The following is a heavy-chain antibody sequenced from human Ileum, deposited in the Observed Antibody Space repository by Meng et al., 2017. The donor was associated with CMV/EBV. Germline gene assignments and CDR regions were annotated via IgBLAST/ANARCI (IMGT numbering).Heavy chain of an antibody. Sequence: AWHTSGDTFIKYNSHWVRQAPGQGLEWMGIINPNGGSTGYAEKLQGRVTMTSDTSTSTVFLELSSLRSEDTAVYYCARQGSGVPFHWGQGTLVTVSS. V-gene: IGHV1-46*04. CDR2: INPNGGST. CDR3: ARQGSGVPFH. D-gene: IGHD2-15*01. CDR1: GDTFIKYN. J-gene: IGHJ4*02.